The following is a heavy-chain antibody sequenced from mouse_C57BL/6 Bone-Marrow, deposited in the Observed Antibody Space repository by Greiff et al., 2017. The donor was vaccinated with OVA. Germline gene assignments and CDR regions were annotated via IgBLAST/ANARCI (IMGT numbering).Heavy chain of an antibody. J-gene: IGHJ1*03. D-gene: IGHD2-1*01. CDR1: GYTFTSYW. Sequence: VQLQQSGAELVKPGASVKMSCKASGYTFTSYWITWVKQRPGQGLEWIGDIYPGSGSTNYNEKFKSKATLTVDTSSSTAYMQLSSLTSEDSAVYYCARGIYYGKAYFDVWGTGTTVTVSS. V-gene: IGHV1-55*01. CDR3: ARGIYYGKAYFDV. CDR2: IYPGSGST.